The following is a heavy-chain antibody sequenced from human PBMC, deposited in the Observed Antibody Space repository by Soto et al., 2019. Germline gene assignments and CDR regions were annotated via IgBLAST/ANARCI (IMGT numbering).Heavy chain of an antibody. CDR2: INQSGST. Sequence: VYGGSFSGYYWSWIRQPPGKGLEWIGEINQSGSTNYNPSLKSRVTISVDTSKDQFSLKLSSVTAADTAVYYCARGGYDLWSCRAYDFDYWGQGTLVNVSS. CDR1: GGSFSGYY. D-gene: IGHD3-3*01. V-gene: IGHV4-34*01. J-gene: IGHJ4*02. CDR3: ARGGYDLWSCRAYDFDY.